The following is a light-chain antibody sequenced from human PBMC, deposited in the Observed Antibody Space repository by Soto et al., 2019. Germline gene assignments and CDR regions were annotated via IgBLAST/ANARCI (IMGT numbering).Light chain of an antibody. J-gene: IGLJ1*01. CDR2: DVS. V-gene: IGLV2-14*01. CDR3: SSFTTTSTYV. CDR1: RSDVGFYNY. Sequence: QSALTQPASVSGSPGQSITISCTGARSDVGFYNYVSWYQQHPGKAPKLMIFDVSYRPSGVSDRFSGSKSGNTASLTISALQAEDEADYYCSSFTTTSTYVFGTAPKLTVL.